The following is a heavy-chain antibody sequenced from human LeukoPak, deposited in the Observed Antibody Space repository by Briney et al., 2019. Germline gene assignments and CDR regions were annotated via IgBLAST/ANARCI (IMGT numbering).Heavy chain of an antibody. D-gene: IGHD3-10*01. Sequence: GASVKVSCKASGYTFTSYGISWVRQAPGQGLEWMGCISAYNCNTNYAQKLQGRVTMTTDTSTSTAYMELRSLRSDDTAVYYCARDAPLLWFGELSPSPYYYYGMDVWGKGTTVTVSS. CDR2: ISAYNCNT. CDR3: ARDAPLLWFGELSPSPYYYYGMDV. J-gene: IGHJ6*04. CDR1: GYTFTSYG. V-gene: IGHV1-18*04.